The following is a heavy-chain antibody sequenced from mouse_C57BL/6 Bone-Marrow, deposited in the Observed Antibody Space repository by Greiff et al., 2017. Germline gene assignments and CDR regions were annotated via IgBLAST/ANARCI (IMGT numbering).Heavy chain of an antibody. CDR2: INPYNGGT. D-gene: IGHD1-1*01. CDR1: GYTFTDYY. CDR3: AGTTVGDWFAY. Sequence: EVQLQQSGPVLVKPGASVKMSCKASGYTFTDYYMNWVKQSHGKSLEWIGVINPYNGGTSYNQKFKGKATLTVDKSSSTAYMELNSLTSEDSAVYYCAGTTVGDWFAYWGQGTLVTVSA. V-gene: IGHV1-19*01. J-gene: IGHJ3*01.